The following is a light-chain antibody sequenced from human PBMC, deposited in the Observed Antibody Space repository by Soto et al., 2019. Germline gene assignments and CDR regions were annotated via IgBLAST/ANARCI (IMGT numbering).Light chain of an antibody. CDR3: QTWGSGIRVV. CDR2: LNSDGSH. CDR1: SGHRSYA. Sequence: QLVLPQSPSASASLGASVKLPCTLSSGHRSYAIAWHQQQPEKGPRYLMKLNSDGSHSKGDGIPDRVSGSSSGAERYLTSSSLQAEDEADYYCQTWGSGIRVVVGGGTKLTVL. V-gene: IGLV4-69*01. J-gene: IGLJ2*01.